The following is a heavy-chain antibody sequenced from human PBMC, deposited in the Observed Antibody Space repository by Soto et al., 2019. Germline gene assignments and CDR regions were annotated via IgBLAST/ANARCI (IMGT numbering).Heavy chain of an antibody. CDR2: ISGSGGST. CDR1: GFTFSSYA. D-gene: IGHD3-10*01. Sequence: GGSMRLSCAASGFTFSSYAMSWVRQAQGKGLEWVSAISGSGGSTYYADSVKGRFTISRDNSKNTLYLQMNSLRAEDTAVYYCAKDKLLWFGELLNWFDPWGQGTLVTVSS. V-gene: IGHV3-23*01. CDR3: AKDKLLWFGELLNWFDP. J-gene: IGHJ5*02.